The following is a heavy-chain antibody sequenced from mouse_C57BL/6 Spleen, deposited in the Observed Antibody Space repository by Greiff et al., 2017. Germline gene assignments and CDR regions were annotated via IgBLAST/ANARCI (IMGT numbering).Heavy chain of an antibody. Sequence: EVKVVESGGGLVKPGGSLKLSCAASGFTFSSYTMSWVRQTPEKRLEWVATISGGGGNTYYPDSVKGRFTISRDNAKNTLYLQMSSLRYEDTALYYCARPTVVDYFDDWGQGTTLTVSS. D-gene: IGHD1-1*01. V-gene: IGHV5-9*01. CDR2: ISGGGGNT. J-gene: IGHJ2*01. CDR3: ARPTVVDYFDD. CDR1: GFTFSSYT.